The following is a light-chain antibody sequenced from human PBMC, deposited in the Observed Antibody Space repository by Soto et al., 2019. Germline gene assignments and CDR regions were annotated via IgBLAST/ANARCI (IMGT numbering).Light chain of an antibody. Sequence: QSVLTQPASVSGSPGQSITISCAGTTSDVGYYNYVSWYQQHPGKAPKLMIYEVTNRPSGVSDRFSGSKSANTASLTISGLQAEDEADYYCTSYTISNTLVFGGGTKLTVL. CDR1: TSDVGYYNY. V-gene: IGLV2-14*01. CDR3: TSYTISNTLV. J-gene: IGLJ2*01. CDR2: EVT.